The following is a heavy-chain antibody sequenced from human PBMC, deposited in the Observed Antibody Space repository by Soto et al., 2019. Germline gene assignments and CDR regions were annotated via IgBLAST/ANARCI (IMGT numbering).Heavy chain of an antibody. J-gene: IGHJ5*02. CDR3: ARVAYSNNWFDP. V-gene: IGHV4-30-4*01. CDR2: IYYSGST. CDR1: GGSISSGDYY. Sequence: SETLSLTCTVSGGSISSGDYYWSWIRQPPGKGLERIGYIYYSGSTYYNPSLKSRVTISVDTSKNQFSLKLSSVTAADTAVYYCARVAYSNNWFDPWGQGTLVTVSS. D-gene: IGHD4-4*01.